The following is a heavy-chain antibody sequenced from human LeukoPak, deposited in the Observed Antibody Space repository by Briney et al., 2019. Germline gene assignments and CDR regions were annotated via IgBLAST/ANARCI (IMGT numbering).Heavy chain of an antibody. CDR3: AKRRDAFDV. Sequence: GGSLRLSCAASGFTFSNYAMSWVRQAPGKGLEWVSAISGSGGSTSNADSVKGRFTISRDNSKNTMYLEMNSLRAEDTAIYYCAKRRDAFDVWGQGTMVTVSS. CDR2: ISGSGGST. V-gene: IGHV3-23*01. CDR1: GFTFSNYA. J-gene: IGHJ3*01.